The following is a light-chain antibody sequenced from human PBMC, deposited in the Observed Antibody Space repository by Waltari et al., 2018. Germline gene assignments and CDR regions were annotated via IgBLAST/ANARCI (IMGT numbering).Light chain of an antibody. CDR3: SSYTSSSTPVV. Sequence: QSALTQPASVSGSPGQSITISCTGTSSDVGGYNYVSWYQQHPGKAPKRMIYEVRNRPSGVSNRFSGSKSGNTASLTISGLQAEDEADYYCSSYTSSSTPVVFGGGTKLTIL. CDR1: SSDVGGYNY. CDR2: EVR. V-gene: IGLV2-14*01. J-gene: IGLJ2*01.